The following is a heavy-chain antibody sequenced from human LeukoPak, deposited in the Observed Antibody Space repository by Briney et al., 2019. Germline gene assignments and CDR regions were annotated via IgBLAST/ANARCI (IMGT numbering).Heavy chain of an antibody. V-gene: IGHV3-7*05. D-gene: IGHD3-3*01. Sequence: GGSLRLSCAASGFTFSSYWMSGVRQAPGEGLEWVANIKQDGSEKYYVDSVKGRFTISRDNAKNSLYLQMNSLRAEDTAVYYCASDNGYYDFCSGYDRYFDYWGQGTLVTVSS. CDR2: IKQDGSEK. CDR3: ASDNGYYDFCSGYDRYFDY. J-gene: IGHJ4*02. CDR1: GFTFSSYW.